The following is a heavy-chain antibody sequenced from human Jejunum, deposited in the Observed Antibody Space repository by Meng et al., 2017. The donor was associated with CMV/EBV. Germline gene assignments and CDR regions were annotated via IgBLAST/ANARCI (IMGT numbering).Heavy chain of an antibody. CDR3: ARGGGDPIRGVLPFDY. V-gene: IGHV4-34*01. CDR2: INHSGST. CDR1: GGSFSSYY. D-gene: IGHD2-21*01. Sequence: QVQLQQWVAGLLKPSETLSLTCGVDGGSFSSYYWSWIRQPPGKGLEWIAEINHSGSTNYNPSLKSRVTISLDTSNSHFSLKLTSVTAADTAVYFCARGGGDPIRGVLPFDYWGQGTLVTVSS. J-gene: IGHJ4*02.